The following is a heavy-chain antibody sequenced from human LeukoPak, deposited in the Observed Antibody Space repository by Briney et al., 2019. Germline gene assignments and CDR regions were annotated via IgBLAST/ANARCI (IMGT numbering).Heavy chain of an antibody. J-gene: IGHJ4*02. CDR2: IDKDGNEI. D-gene: IGHD1-1*01. V-gene: IGHV3-7*01. Sequence: GGSLRLSCAASGLSISNFWMHWVRQAPGKGLEWVAIIDKDGNEIKYVDSVKGRFTLSRDNAKNSVFLQMNSLRTEGTALYYCVTDGDKWNDFEYWGQGTLVTVSS. CDR1: GLSISNFW. CDR3: VTDGDKWNDFEY.